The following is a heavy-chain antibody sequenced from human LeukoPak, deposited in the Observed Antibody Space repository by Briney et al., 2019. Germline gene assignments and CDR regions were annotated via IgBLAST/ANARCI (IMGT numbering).Heavy chain of an antibody. CDR3: VSFYETD. J-gene: IGHJ4*02. Sequence: GGSLRLSCAASGNYWMHWVRQAPGKGLLWVSHINSDGSWTSYADSVKGRFTISKDNAKNTVYLQMNNLRAEDTAVYYCVSFYETDWGRGTLVTVSS. V-gene: IGHV3-74*01. CDR1: GNYW. D-gene: IGHD2/OR15-2a*01. CDR2: INSDGSWT.